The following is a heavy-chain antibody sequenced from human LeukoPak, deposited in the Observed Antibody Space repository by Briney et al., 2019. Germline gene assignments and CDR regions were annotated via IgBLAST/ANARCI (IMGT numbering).Heavy chain of an antibody. CDR1: GFSLSTSGVG. J-gene: IGHJ6*03. CDR2: IYWDDDK. CDR3: AHLRYSYGYGYYYYYYMDV. D-gene: IGHD5-18*01. V-gene: IGHV2-5*02. Sequence: SGPTLVNPTQTLTLTCTFSGFSLSTSGVGVGWIRQPPGKALEWLALIYWDDDKRYSPSLKSRLTITKDTSKNQVVLTMTNMDPVDTATYYCAHLRYSYGYGYYYYYYMDVWGKGTTVTVSS.